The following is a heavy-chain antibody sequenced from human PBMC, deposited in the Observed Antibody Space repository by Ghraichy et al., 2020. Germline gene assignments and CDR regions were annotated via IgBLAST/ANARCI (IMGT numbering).Heavy chain of an antibody. D-gene: IGHD1-7*01. J-gene: IGHJ6*02. CDR2: IYYSGST. Sequence: SETLSLTCTVSGGSISSSSYYWGWIRQPPGKGLEWIGSIYYSGSTYYNPSLKSRVTISVDTSKNQFSLKLSSVTAADTAVYYCARVGITGTTLSDYYYGMDVWGQGTTVTVSS. CDR1: GGSISSSSYY. V-gene: IGHV4-39*01. CDR3: ARVGITGTTLSDYYYGMDV.